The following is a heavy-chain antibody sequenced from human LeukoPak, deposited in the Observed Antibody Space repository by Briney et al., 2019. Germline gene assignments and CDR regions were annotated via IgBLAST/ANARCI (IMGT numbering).Heavy chain of an antibody. V-gene: IGHV4-59*08. CDR1: GGSISSYY. CDR2: IYYSGST. D-gene: IGHD2-2*01. J-gene: IGHJ6*02. Sequence: SETLSLTCTVPGGSISSYYWSWIRQPPGKGLEWIGYIYYSGSTNYNPSLKSRVTISVDTSKNQFSLKLSSVTAADTAVYYCVRQRGYCSSTSCYAIDPSDYYYGIDVWGQGTTVTVSS. CDR3: VRQRGYCSSTSCYAIDPSDYYYGIDV.